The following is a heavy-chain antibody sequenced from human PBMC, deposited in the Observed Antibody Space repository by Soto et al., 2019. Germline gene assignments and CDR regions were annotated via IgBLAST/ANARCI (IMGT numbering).Heavy chain of an antibody. Sequence: GGSLRLSCTTSGLAFSTYWMAWVRQAPGKGLEWVGNTKPDETETYYADSVEGRFTISRDNAKSSLYLQMDSLRVEDTAVYYCATIGDVTFHYWGQGTPVTVSS. J-gene: IGHJ4*02. V-gene: IGHV3-7*02. CDR3: ATIGDVTFHY. CDR2: TKPDETET. CDR1: GLAFSTYW. D-gene: IGHD4-4*01.